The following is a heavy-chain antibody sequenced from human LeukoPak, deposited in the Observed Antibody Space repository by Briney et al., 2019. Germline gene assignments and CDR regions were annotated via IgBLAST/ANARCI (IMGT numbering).Heavy chain of an antibody. V-gene: IGHV1-69*01. CDR2: IIPIFGTA. J-gene: IGHJ5*02. Sequence: AASVKVSCKASGGTFSSYAISWVRQAPGQGLEWMGGIIPIFGTANYAQKFQGRVTITADESTSTAYMELSSLRSEDTAVYYCARFLLGSYDPWGQGTLVTVSS. CDR1: GGTFSSYA. CDR3: ARFLLGSYDP. D-gene: IGHD3-10*01.